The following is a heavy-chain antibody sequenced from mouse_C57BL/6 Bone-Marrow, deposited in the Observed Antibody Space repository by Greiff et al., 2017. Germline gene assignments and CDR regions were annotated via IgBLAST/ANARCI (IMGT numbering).Heavy chain of an antibody. D-gene: IGHD2-3*01. CDR2: IRNKANNHAT. CDR3: TRNGYYVGGMDY. CDR1: GFTFSDAW. Sequence: EVQLVESGGGLVQPGGSMKLSCAASGFTFSDAWMDWVRQSPEKGLEWVAEIRNKANNHATYYAESVKGRFTISRDDSKSSVYLQMNSLRAEDTGIYYCTRNGYYVGGMDYWGQGTSVTVSS. V-gene: IGHV6-6*01. J-gene: IGHJ4*01.